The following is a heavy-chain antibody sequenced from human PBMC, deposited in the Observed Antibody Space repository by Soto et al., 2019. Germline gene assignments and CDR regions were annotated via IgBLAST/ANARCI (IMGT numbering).Heavy chain of an antibody. CDR2: INPSGGST. Sequence: ASVKVSCKASGYTFTSYYMHLVRQAPGQGLEWMGIINPSGGSTSYAQKFQGRVTMTRDTSTSTVYMELSSLRSEDTAVYYCARERGDDAFDIWGQGTMVTVSS. CDR3: ARERGDDAFDI. CDR1: GYTFTSYY. D-gene: IGHD2-21*01. V-gene: IGHV1-46*03. J-gene: IGHJ3*02.